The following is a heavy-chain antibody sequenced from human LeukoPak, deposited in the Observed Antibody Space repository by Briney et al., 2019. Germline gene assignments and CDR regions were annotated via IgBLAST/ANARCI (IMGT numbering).Heavy chain of an antibody. CDR3: AKEVTYGGAAFDV. V-gene: IGHV3-48*01. D-gene: IGHD3-10*01. CDR1: GFSFSSYN. Sequence: GGSLRLSCAASGFSFSSYNMNWVRQAPGKGLEWISYISSTRPTIYYADSVKGRFTISRDDAKSSLYLQMNSLRVEDTAVYYCAKEVTYGGAAFDVWGQGTAVTVSS. J-gene: IGHJ3*01. CDR2: ISSTRPTI.